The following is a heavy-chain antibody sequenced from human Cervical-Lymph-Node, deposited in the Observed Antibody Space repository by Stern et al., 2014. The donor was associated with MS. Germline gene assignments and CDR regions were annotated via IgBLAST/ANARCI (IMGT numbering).Heavy chain of an antibody. J-gene: IGHJ4*02. D-gene: IGHD3-10*01. CDR2: INRDGTTI. Sequence: EVQLLESGGGLVQPGGSLRLSCVASGFTFRNYWMPWVRQGPGKGLVWVARINRDGTTITHADSVKGRFTISRDNAKNTLYLQMNSLRVEDTAVYYCTKDTYGPEDYWGQGTSVTVSS. CDR3: TKDTYGPEDY. V-gene: IGHV3-74*02. CDR1: GFTFRNYW.